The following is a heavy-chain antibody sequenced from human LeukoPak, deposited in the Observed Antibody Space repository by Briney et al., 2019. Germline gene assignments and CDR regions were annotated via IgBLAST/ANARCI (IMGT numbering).Heavy chain of an antibody. V-gene: IGHV3-23*01. CDR1: GFIFSSYA. D-gene: IGHD3-10*01. Sequence: VGSLRLSCATSGFIFSSYAMGWVRQAPGKGLEWVSIISGSGGSTHYAHSVKGRFTISRDNSRNTLYLQMNSLRAEDTAVYYCVRESYSMDVWGKGTTVTVSS. CDR3: VRESYSMDV. J-gene: IGHJ6*03. CDR2: ISGSGGST.